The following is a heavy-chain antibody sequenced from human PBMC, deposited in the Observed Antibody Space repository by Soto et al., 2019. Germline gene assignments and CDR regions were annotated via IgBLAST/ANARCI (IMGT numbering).Heavy chain of an antibody. CDR2: ISYDGSNE. Sequence: SLRLSCAASGFTFSTYNMHWVRQAPGKGLEWVAFISYDGSNEYYGDSVKGRFTISRDNSKNTLYLQMNSLRAADTAVYYCAKDKGVTALKYYFDYWGQGTLVTVSS. V-gene: IGHV3-30*18. D-gene: IGHD2-8*01. J-gene: IGHJ4*02. CDR3: AKDKGVTALKYYFDY. CDR1: GFTFSTYN.